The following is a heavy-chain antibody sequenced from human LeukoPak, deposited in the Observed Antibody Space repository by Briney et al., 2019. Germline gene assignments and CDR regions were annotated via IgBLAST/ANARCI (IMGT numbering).Heavy chain of an antibody. Sequence: ASVKVSCKASGYTFTSCGISWVRQAPGQGLEWMGWISAYNGNTNYAQKLQGRVTMTTDTSTSTAYMELRSLRSDDTAVYYCARERDYGDYPNWFDPWGQGTLVTVSS. CDR2: ISAYNGNT. CDR1: GYTFTSCG. V-gene: IGHV1-18*01. D-gene: IGHD4-17*01. J-gene: IGHJ5*02. CDR3: ARERDYGDYPNWFDP.